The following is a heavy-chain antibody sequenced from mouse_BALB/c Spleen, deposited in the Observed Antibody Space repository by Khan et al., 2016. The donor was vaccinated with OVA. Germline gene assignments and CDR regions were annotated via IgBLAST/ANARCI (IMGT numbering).Heavy chain of an antibody. V-gene: IGHV3-8*02. CDR3: AGYGSSFAY. Sequence: EVQLQESGPSLVKPSQTLSLTCSVTGDSITSGYWNWIRKFPGNKFEYMGYISFSGNTYYNPSLKSRISITRTTSKNPYYLQLNSVTTEDTDTYYCAGYGSSFAYWGQGTLVTVSA. CDR2: ISFSGNT. CDR1: GDSITSGY. J-gene: IGHJ3*01. D-gene: IGHD1-1*01.